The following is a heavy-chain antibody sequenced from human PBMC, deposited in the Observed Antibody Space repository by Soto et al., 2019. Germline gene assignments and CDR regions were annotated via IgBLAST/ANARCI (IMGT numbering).Heavy chain of an antibody. Sequence: PSETLFLTCTVSGGSISSYYWSWIRQHPGKGLEWIGYIYYTGSTYYNPSLKSRVTISVDTSKNQFSLKLSSVTAADTAVYYCARDFSMVGRFDYWGQGTLVTVSS. CDR2: IYYTGST. CDR1: GGSISSYY. J-gene: IGHJ4*02. CDR3: ARDFSMVGRFDY. V-gene: IGHV4-59*06. D-gene: IGHD3-10*02.